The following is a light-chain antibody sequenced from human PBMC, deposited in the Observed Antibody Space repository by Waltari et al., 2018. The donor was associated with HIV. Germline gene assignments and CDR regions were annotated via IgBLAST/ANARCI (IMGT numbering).Light chain of an antibody. V-gene: IGKV3-15*01. CDR3: QQYNARPPLT. J-gene: IGKJ5*01. CDR1: QSVTNN. Sequence: EIVLTQSPGTLSLSPGERATLSCRASQSVTNNLAWYQQKPGRAPRLLIFSASARASGVPARFRASESGTEFTLTIRSRQPEDSAVYYCQQYNARPPLTFGQGTRVEIK. CDR2: SAS.